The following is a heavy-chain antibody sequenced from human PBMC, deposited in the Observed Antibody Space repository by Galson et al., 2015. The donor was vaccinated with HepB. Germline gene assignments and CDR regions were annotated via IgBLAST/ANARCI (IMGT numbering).Heavy chain of an antibody. V-gene: IGHV3-30-3*01. J-gene: IGHJ4*02. CDR3: ARVVGAGEFDY. CDR1: GFTSSSYA. D-gene: IGHD1-26*01. Sequence: SLRLSCAASGFTSSSYALHWVRQAPGKGLEWVAVMSYDGGNKYYADSVKGRFTISRDNSKNTQYLQMKSLRAEDTAVYYCARVVGAGEFDYWGQGALVTVSS. CDR2: MSYDGGNK.